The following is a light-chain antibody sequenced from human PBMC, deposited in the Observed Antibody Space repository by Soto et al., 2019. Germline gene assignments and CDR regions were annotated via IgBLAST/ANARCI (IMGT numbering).Light chain of an antibody. V-gene: IGKV3-11*01. CDR2: GAS. CDR3: QQRDSWPIT. Sequence: IGLTKTQTSLSLSPGERAPLSCRASQSVDSYLVWYQQKPGQAPRLLIFGASNRATGIPARFSGSGSGTDFTLTINSLEPDDFAVYYCQQRDSWPITFGQGTKV. CDR1: QSVDSY. J-gene: IGKJ1*01.